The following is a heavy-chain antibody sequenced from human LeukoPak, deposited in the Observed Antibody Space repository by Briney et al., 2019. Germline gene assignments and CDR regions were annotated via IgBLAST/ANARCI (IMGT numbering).Heavy chain of an antibody. V-gene: IGHV1-2*02. CDR3: ATEGYYYDSSSSYYYGMDV. CDR1: GYTFTGYY. CDR2: INPSSGGT. D-gene: IGHD3-22*01. J-gene: IGHJ6*02. Sequence: ASVKVSCKASGYTFTGYYMHWVRQAPGQGLEWMGWINPSSGGTNYAQKFQGRVTMTRDTSISTAYMELSRLRSDDTAVYYCATEGYYYDSSSSYYYGMDVWGQGTTVTVSS.